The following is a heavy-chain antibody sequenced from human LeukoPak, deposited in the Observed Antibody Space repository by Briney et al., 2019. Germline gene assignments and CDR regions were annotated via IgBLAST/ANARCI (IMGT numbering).Heavy chain of an antibody. CDR1: GFTFDDYA. V-gene: IGHV3-23*01. CDR3: AKGKWEPPQGWFDP. D-gene: IGHD1-26*01. CDR2: ISRSGGTI. J-gene: IGHJ5*02. Sequence: GRSLRLSCAASGFTFDDYAMHWVRQAPGKGLEWVSGISRSGGTIYYADSVKGRFTISRDNSKNTLYLQMNSLRAEDTAVYYCAKGKWEPPQGWFDPWGQGTLVTVSS.